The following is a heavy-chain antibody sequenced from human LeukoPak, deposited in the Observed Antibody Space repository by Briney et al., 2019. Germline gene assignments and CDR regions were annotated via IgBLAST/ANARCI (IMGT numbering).Heavy chain of an antibody. CDR3: ARDSPGITIFGVVTPN. Sequence: PGGSLRLSCSASGFTLSSFWMSWVRQAPGKGLEWVAKIKQDGSEKYYLDSVKGRFTIPRDNAKNSLYLQMNSLRAEDTAVYYCARDSPGITIFGVVTPNGGQGTLVTVSS. CDR1: GFTLSSFW. J-gene: IGHJ4*02. D-gene: IGHD3-3*01. V-gene: IGHV3-7*05. CDR2: IKQDGSEK.